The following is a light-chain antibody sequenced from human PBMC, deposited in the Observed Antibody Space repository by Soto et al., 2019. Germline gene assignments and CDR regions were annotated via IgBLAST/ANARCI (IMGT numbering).Light chain of an antibody. CDR1: QIITNN. V-gene: IGKV3-15*01. CDR3: QHYNNWPPWT. CDR2: GAS. Sequence: ETVLMQSPATLSVSPGERATLSCRASQIITNNLAWYQQKPGQAPRLLIYGASTRATGIPARFSGSGSGTEFTLTISSLQSEDFAVYYCQHYNNWPPWTFGQWTKVDIK. J-gene: IGKJ1*01.